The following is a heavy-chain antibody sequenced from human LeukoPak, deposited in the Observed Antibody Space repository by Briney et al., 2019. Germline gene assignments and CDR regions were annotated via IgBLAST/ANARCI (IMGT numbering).Heavy chain of an antibody. J-gene: IGHJ5*02. Sequence: SETLSLTCAVYGGSFSGYYWSWIRQPPGKGLEWIGEINHSGSTNYNPSLKSRVTISVDTSKNQSSLKVSSVTAADTAVYYCARGIAARPRGYWFDPWGQGTLVTVSS. CDR3: ARGIAARPRGYWFDP. D-gene: IGHD6-6*01. V-gene: IGHV4-34*01. CDR1: GGSFSGYY. CDR2: INHSGST.